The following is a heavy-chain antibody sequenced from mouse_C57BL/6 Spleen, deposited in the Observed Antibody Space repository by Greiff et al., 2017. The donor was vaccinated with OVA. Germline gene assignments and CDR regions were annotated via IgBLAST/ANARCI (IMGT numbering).Heavy chain of an antibody. J-gene: IGHJ4*01. D-gene: IGHD2-1*01. V-gene: IGHV1-52*01. CDR2: IDPSDSET. Sequence: VQLQQPGAELVRPGSSVKLSCKASGYTFTSYWMHWVKQRPIQGLEWIGNIDPSDSETHYNQKFKDKATLTVDKSSSTAYMQLSSLTSEDSAVYYCARTGNPYGEIYYYAMDYWGQGTSVTVSS. CDR3: ARTGNPYGEIYYYAMDY. CDR1: GYTFTSYW.